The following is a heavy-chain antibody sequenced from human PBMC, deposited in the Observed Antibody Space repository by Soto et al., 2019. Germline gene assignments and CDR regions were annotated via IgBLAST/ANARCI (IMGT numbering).Heavy chain of an antibody. CDR3: RRQAVAKLIDY. CDR1: GYSFTSYW. D-gene: IGHD6-19*01. CDR2: IYPGDSDT. Sequence: GESLKISCKGSGYSFTSYWIGWVRQVPGKGLEWMGIIYPGDSDTRYSPSFQGQVTISADKSIRTAYLPWSSLKASDTAIYYCRRQAVAKLIDYTGQGTLVTVSS. V-gene: IGHV5-51*01. J-gene: IGHJ4*02.